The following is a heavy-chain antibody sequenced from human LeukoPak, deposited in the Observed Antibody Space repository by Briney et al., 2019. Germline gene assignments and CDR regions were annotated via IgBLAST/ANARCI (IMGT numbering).Heavy chain of an antibody. D-gene: IGHD1/OR15-1a*01. CDR3: TKDHSNWDKKNIYYYMDV. CDR2: MSYDGSDK. V-gene: IGHV3-30*18. CDR1: GFTFSSYS. Sequence: GGSLRLSCAASGFTFSSYSMHWVRQAPGKGLEWVAVMSYDGSDKYYSDSVKGRFTISRDNSRNTLYLQMNSLRAEDTAMYYCTKDHSNWDKKNIYYYMDVWGKGTTVTVSS. J-gene: IGHJ6*03.